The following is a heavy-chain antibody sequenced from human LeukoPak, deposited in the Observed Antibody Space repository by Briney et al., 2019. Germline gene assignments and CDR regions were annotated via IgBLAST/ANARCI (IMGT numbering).Heavy chain of an antibody. Sequence: ASVNVSFKASGGTFSSYAISWVRQAPGQGLEWMGGIIPIFGTANYAQKFQGRVTITADESTSTAYMELSSLRSEDTAVYYCAGGYSYGPTDFDYWGQGTLVTVSS. CDR3: AGGYSYGPTDFDY. V-gene: IGHV1-69*13. D-gene: IGHD5-18*01. J-gene: IGHJ4*02. CDR2: IIPIFGTA. CDR1: GGTFSSYA.